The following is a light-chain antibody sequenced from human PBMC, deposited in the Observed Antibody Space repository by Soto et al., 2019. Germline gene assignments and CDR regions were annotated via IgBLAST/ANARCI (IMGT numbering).Light chain of an antibody. CDR3: QQYDNLLPT. Sequence: DIQMTQSPSSLSASVGDTVSITCQARQYIDNFLNWYQHKPGKAPQLLIYAAFKLDTGVPSRFSGSGSGTHFTFTISSLQPEDIATYVCQQYDNLLPTFGGGTKVEI. CDR2: AAF. J-gene: IGKJ4*02. CDR1: QYIDNF. V-gene: IGKV1-33*01.